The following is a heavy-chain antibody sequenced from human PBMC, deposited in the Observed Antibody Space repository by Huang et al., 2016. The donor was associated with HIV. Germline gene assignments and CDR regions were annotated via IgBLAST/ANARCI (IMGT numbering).Heavy chain of an antibody. CDR3: TRLTMIGDGDY. V-gene: IGHV3-73*01. D-gene: IGHD3-22*01. CDR1: GFTFSGSA. Sequence: EVQLVASGGGLVQPGGSLKLSCAASGFTFSGSAMHGVRQASGKGLEWGGRIRSKANSYATAYAASVKGRFTISRDDSKNTAYLQMNSLKTEDTAVYYCTRLTMIGDGDYWGQGTLVTVSS. J-gene: IGHJ4*02. CDR2: IRSKANSYAT.